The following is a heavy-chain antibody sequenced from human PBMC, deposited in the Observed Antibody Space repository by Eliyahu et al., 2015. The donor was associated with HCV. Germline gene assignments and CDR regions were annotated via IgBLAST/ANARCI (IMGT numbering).Heavy chain of an antibody. Sequence: VQVLESGGGSVQPGGSLRLSCEASGFIFDTYAMXWVRLAPGKGLGWVSTIXGXGGDXXYADSVKGRLTISRDNSKNTLHLQMNSLRTEDTAVYYCAKAVGGSLYYFDYWGLGTLVTVSS. D-gene: IGHD3-10*01. V-gene: IGHV3-23*01. CDR1: GFIFDTYA. J-gene: IGHJ4*02. CDR3: AKAVGGSLYYFDY. CDR2: IXGXGGDX.